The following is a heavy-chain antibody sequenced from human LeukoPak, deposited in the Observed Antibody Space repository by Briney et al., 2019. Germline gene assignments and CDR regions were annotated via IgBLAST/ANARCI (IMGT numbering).Heavy chain of an antibody. Sequence: ASVKVSCKASGYTFTSYGISWVRQAPGQGLEWMGWISAYNGNTNYAQKLQGRVTITADKSTSTAYMELSSLRSEDTAVYYCARDQGLDSSSSVYWGQGTLVTVSS. J-gene: IGHJ4*02. CDR3: ARDQGLDSSSSVY. V-gene: IGHV1-18*01. D-gene: IGHD6-6*01. CDR1: GYTFTSYG. CDR2: ISAYNGNT.